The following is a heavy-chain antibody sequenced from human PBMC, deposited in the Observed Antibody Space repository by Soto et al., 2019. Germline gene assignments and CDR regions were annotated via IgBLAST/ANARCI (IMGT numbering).Heavy chain of an antibody. Sequence: PSETLSLTCTVSDDSFRGAEYYWSWIRQPLGKGPEWIGYTYYNGDTKYNPALRSRVTMSEDTSKNQFSLRLSSVTAADTAVHFCARGPAYIDGWRTFDLWGRGILVPSPQ. CDR3: ARGPAYIDGWRTFDL. J-gene: IGHJ4*02. D-gene: IGHD6-19*01. V-gene: IGHV4-61*08. CDR1: DDSFRGAEYY. CDR2: TYYNGDT.